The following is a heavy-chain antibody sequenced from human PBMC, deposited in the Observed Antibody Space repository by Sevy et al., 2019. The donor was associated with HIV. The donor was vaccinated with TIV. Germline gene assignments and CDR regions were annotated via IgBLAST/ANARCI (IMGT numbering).Heavy chain of an antibody. J-gene: IGHJ4*02. CDR2: ISGSGSST. CDR1: GFTFRIYA. D-gene: IGHD3-22*01. CDR3: AKEGGSHYDTSGSFDD. Sequence: GWSLRLSCTTSGFTFRIYAMSWVRQAPGKGLEWVSAISGSGSSTYYADSVKGRFTISRDNSKNTLYLQMNSLRAEDTAVFYCAKEGGSHYDTSGSFDDWGQGTRVTVS. V-gene: IGHV3-23*01.